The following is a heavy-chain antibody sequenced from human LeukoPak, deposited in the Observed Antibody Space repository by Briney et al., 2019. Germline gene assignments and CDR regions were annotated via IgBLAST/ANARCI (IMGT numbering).Heavy chain of an antibody. CDR3: GRGTPDY. Sequence: ASVKVSRKASGGTFSSYAISWVRQATGQGLEWMGWMNPNSGYTGYAQKFQGRVTMTRNTSISTAYMELSSLRSEDTAVYYCGRGTPDYWGQGTLVTVSS. CDR1: GGTFSSYA. CDR2: MNPNSGYT. V-gene: IGHV1-8*02. J-gene: IGHJ4*02.